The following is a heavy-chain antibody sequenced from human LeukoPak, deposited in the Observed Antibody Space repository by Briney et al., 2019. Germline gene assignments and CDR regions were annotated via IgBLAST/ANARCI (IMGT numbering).Heavy chain of an antibody. Sequence: ASVKVSCKASGYTFTNYYMHWVRQAPGQGLEWMGLINLPGTNTNYAQKFRGRVTMTRDTSTTTVYMELSSLRSEDTAVYYCAREESGGYFDYWGQGTLVTVSS. CDR2: INLPGTNT. CDR3: AREESGGYFDY. CDR1: GYTFTNYY. V-gene: IGHV1-46*01. J-gene: IGHJ4*02. D-gene: IGHD2-8*02.